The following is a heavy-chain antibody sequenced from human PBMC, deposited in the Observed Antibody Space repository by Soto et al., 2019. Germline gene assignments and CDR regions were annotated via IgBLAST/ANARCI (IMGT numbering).Heavy chain of an antibody. CDR2: INHSGST. CDR1: GGSFSGYY. CDR3: ARGSSSSLTYWFDP. Sequence: SETLSLTCSVYGGSFSGYYWSWIRQPPGKGLEWIGEINHSGSTNYNPSLKSRVTISVDTSKNQFSLKLSSVTAADTAVYYCARGSSSSLTYWFDPWGQGTLVTVSS. D-gene: IGHD6-6*01. V-gene: IGHV4-34*01. J-gene: IGHJ5*02.